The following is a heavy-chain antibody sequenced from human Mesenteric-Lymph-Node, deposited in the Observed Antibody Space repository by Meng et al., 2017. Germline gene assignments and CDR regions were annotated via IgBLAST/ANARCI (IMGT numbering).Heavy chain of an antibody. D-gene: IGHD5-12*01. CDR2: ISSDGSVA. Sequence: VQVLWSGCGLVQPGETLRLSGAAYGVTFSTYGMSVVRQAPGKGLEWVSGISSDGSVADYADSVKGRFTISRDNSKNTLYMRMNSLRVEDTAVYYCANGYSPDYWGQGTLVTVSS. CDR3: ANGYSPDY. CDR1: GVTFSTYG. J-gene: IGHJ4*02. V-gene: IGHV3-23*01.